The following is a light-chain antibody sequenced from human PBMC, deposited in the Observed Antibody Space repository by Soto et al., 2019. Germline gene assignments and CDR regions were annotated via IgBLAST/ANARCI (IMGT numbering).Light chain of an antibody. CDR3: SLYTSSSTWV. Sequence: QSALTQPPSVSGSPGQSVTISCTGTSSDVGSYNRVSWYQQPPGTAPKLMISEVSNRPSGVPDRFSGSKSGNTASLTISWLKDEDEADYYCSLYTSSSTWVFGGGTKVTVL. V-gene: IGLV2-18*01. CDR1: SSDVGSYNR. J-gene: IGLJ3*02. CDR2: EVS.